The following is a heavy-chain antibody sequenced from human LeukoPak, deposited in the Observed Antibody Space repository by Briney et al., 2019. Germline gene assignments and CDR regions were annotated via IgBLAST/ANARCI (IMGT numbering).Heavy chain of an antibody. CDR1: GFTFSSYW. CDR2: IRQDGNEK. Sequence: PGGSLRLSCAASGFTFSSYWMSWVRQAPGKGLEWVANIRQDGNEKYYVDSVKGRFIISRDNAKNSLYLQINSLRAEDTAVHFCATSKLEWLFNFYYWGQGTLVTVSS. V-gene: IGHV3-7*03. CDR3: ATSKLEWLFNFYY. J-gene: IGHJ4*02. D-gene: IGHD3-3*01.